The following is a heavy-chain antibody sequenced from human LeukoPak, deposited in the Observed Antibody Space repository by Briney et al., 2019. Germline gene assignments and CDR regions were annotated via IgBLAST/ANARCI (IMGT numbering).Heavy chain of an antibody. Sequence: AGGSLRLSCAASGFTFSSYSMNWVRQAPGKGLEWVSSISSSSSYIYYADSVKGRFTISRDNAKNSLYLQMNSLRAEDTAVYYCARDRNGFWSGYHFDYWGQGTLVTVSS. V-gene: IGHV3-21*01. CDR3: ARDRNGFWSGYHFDY. CDR2: ISSSSSYI. J-gene: IGHJ4*02. CDR1: GFTFSSYS. D-gene: IGHD3-3*01.